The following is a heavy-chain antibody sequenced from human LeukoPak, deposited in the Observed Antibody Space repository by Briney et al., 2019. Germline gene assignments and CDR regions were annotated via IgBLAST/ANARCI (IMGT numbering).Heavy chain of an antibody. Sequence: GGSLRLSCAASGFTFGSYAMSWVRQAPGKGLEWVSAISGSGGSTYYADSVKGRFTISRNNSKNTLYLQMNSLRAEDTAVYYCAKPYYYDSSGSPYYWGQGTLVTVSS. J-gene: IGHJ4*02. CDR1: GFTFGSYA. V-gene: IGHV3-23*01. CDR2: ISGSGGST. D-gene: IGHD3-22*01. CDR3: AKPYYYDSSGSPYY.